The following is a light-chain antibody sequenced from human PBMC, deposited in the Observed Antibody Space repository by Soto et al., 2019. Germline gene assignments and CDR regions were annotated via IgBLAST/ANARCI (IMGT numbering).Light chain of an antibody. CDR3: QHLHSYPPT. J-gene: IGKJ4*01. CDR1: QGISSY. V-gene: IGKV1-9*01. CDR2: AAS. Sequence: IQLTQSPSSLSASVGDRVTITCRASQGISSYLAWYQQISGKAPKLLIYAASTLQSGVPSRFTGSGSGTDFTLTISSLQPADFATYYCQHLHSYPPTFGGGTKVEIK.